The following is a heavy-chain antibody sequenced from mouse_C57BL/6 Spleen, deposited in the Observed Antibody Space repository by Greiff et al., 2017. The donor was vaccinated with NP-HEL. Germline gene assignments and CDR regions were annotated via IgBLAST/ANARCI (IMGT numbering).Heavy chain of an antibody. J-gene: IGHJ4*01. CDR1: GFTFSSYG. D-gene: IGHD1-1*01. Sequence: EVQLVESGGDLVKPGGSLKLSCAASGFTFSSYGMSWVRQTPDKRLEWVATISSGGSYTYYPDSVKGRFTISRDNAKNTLYLQLSSLKSEDTAMYYWARDGSSYGAMDYWGQGTSVTVSS. CDR2: ISSGGSYT. CDR3: ARDGSSYGAMDY. V-gene: IGHV5-6*01.